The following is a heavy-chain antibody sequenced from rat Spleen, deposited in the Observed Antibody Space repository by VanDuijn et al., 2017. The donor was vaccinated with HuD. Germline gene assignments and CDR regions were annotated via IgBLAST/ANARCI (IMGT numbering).Heavy chain of an antibody. CDR2: MRYDGDT. J-gene: IGHJ2*01. CDR3: VRDGGFDY. Sequence: QVQLKESGPGLVQPSQTLSLTCTVSGFSLTGNNIHWVRQPPGKGLEWMGRMRYDGDTSYNSALKSRLSISRDTSRSQVFLKMSGLQTEDTATYYCVRDGGFDYWGQGVMVTVSS. V-gene: IGHV2S30*01. CDR1: GFSLTGNN.